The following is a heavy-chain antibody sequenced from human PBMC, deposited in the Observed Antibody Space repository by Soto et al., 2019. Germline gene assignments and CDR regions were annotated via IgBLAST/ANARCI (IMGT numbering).Heavy chain of an antibody. CDR1: GYTFTGYY. V-gene: IGHV1-2*04. Sequence: ASVKVSCKASGYTFTGYYMHWVRQAPGQGLEWMGWINPNSGGTNYAQKFQGWVTMTRDTSISTAYMELSRLRSDDTAVYYCARDSAVAGLYYYYYGMDVWGQGTTVTV. CDR3: ARDSAVAGLYYYYYGMDV. J-gene: IGHJ6*02. D-gene: IGHD6-19*01. CDR2: INPNSGGT.